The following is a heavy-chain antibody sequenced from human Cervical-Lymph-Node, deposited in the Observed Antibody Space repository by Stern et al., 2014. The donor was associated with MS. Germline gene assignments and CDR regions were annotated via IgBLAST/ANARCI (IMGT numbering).Heavy chain of an antibody. D-gene: IGHD3-22*01. CDR3: ARPNDSSGLFDQ. Sequence: VQLEESGSELKKPGASVKVSCKASGYTFNNYAVNWVRQAPGQGLEWRGWISTNTGDPDYAQGFTGRFVFSMDPSVSTAYLQISSLKAEDTAVYYCARPNDSSGLFDQWGQGTLVTVSS. CDR2: ISTNTGDP. V-gene: IGHV7-4-1*02. J-gene: IGHJ5*02. CDR1: GYTFNNYA.